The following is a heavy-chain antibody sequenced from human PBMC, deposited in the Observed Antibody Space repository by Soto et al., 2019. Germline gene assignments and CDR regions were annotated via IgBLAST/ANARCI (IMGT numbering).Heavy chain of an antibody. D-gene: IGHD5-18*01. CDR2: ISSNGGST. CDR3: VKGRGYSYGYLYYGMDV. V-gene: IGHV3-64D*08. Sequence: PGGSLRLSCSASGFTFSSYAMHWVRQAPGKGLEYVSAISSNGGSTYYADSVKGRFTISRDNSKNTLYLQMSSLRAEDTAVYYCVKGRGYSYGYLYYGMDVWGQGTTVTVSS. CDR1: GFTFSSYA. J-gene: IGHJ6*02.